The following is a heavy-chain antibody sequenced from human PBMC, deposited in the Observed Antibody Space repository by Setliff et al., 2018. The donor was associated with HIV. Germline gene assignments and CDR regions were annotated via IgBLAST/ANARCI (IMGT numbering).Heavy chain of an antibody. Sequence: ASVKVSCKASGYTFTSYDINWVRQAPGQGLEWMGWISAYNGNTNYAQKLQGRVTMTTDTSTSTASMELSSLRSDDTAVYYRAKEIGDYYDSSGYCAPTDYYYGMDVWGQGTTVTVSS. CDR3: AKEIGDYYDSSGYCAPTDYYYGMDV. CDR2: ISAYNGNT. D-gene: IGHD3-22*01. J-gene: IGHJ6*02. CDR1: GYTFTSYD. V-gene: IGHV1-18*01.